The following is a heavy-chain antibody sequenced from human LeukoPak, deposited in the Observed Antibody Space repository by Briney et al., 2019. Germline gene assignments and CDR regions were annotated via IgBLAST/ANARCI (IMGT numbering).Heavy chain of an antibody. D-gene: IGHD6-6*01. J-gene: IGHJ4*02. Sequence: ASVKVSCKASGYTFTSYGISWVRQAPGQGLEWMGWISAYNGNTNYAQKLQGRVTMTTDTSTSTAYMELRSLRSDDTAVYYCARGPASQYSSSSFFDYSGQGTLVTVSS. V-gene: IGHV1-18*01. CDR3: ARGPASQYSSSSFFDY. CDR2: ISAYNGNT. CDR1: GYTFTSYG.